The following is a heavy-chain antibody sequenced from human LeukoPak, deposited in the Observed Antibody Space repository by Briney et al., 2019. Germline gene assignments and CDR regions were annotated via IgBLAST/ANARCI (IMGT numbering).Heavy chain of an antibody. CDR3: ARGPAMAEISFDY. D-gene: IGHD2-2*01. Sequence: ASVKVSCKASGYTFTSYDINWVRQATGQGLEWMGWMNPNSGNTGYAQKFQGRVTMTRNTSISTAYMELSSLRPEDTAVYYCARGPAMAEISFDYWGQGTLVTVSS. CDR1: GYTFTSYD. V-gene: IGHV1-8*01. CDR2: MNPNSGNT. J-gene: IGHJ4*02.